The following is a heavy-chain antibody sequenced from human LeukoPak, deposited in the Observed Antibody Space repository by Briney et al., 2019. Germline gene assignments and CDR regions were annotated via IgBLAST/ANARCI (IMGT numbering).Heavy chain of an antibody. V-gene: IGHV3-21*04. CDR2: ISINSNYI. J-gene: IGHJ4*02. CDR3: AKDRGLAVAGTTPLDY. Sequence: GGSLRLSCAASGFTFSSYSMNWVRQAPGQGLEWVSSISINSNYIYYADSMKGRFTTSRDDAKNSLYLQMNSLRAEDTAVYYCAKDRGLAVAGTTPLDYWGQGTLVTVSS. D-gene: IGHD6-19*01. CDR1: GFTFSSYS.